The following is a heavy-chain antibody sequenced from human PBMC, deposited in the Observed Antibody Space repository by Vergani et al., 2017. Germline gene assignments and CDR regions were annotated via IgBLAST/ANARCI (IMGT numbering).Heavy chain of an antibody. V-gene: IGHV3-21*01. Sequence: EVQLVESGGGLVKPGGSLRLSCAASGFTFSSYSMNWVRQAPGKGLEWVSSISSSSRYIYYADSVKGRFTISRDNAKNSLYLQMNSLRAEDTAVYYCARDHGLRPISSSWNYYYYGMDVWGQGTTVTVSS. J-gene: IGHJ6*02. CDR1: GFTFSSYS. CDR3: ARDHGLRPISSSWNYYYYGMDV. CDR2: ISSSSRYI. D-gene: IGHD6-13*01.